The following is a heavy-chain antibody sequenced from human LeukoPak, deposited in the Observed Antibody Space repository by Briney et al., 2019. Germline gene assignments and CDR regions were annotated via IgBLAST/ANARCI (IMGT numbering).Heavy chain of an antibody. CDR2: IYPGDSDT. Sequence: GESLKVSCKGFGYSFTSYWIGWVRQMPGKGLEWMGIIYPGDSDTRYSPSFQGQVTISADKSISTAYLQWSSLKASDTAMYYCARHAVYCSSTSCWYFDYWGQGTLVTVSS. V-gene: IGHV5-51*01. J-gene: IGHJ4*02. CDR1: GYSFTSYW. D-gene: IGHD2-2*01. CDR3: ARHAVYCSSTSCWYFDY.